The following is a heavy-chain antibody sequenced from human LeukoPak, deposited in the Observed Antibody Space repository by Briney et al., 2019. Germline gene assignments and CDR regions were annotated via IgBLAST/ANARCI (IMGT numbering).Heavy chain of an antibody. CDR2: ISNDDI. J-gene: IGHJ4*02. D-gene: IGHD3-9*01. Sequence: GGSLRLSCVASGFTFRTYSFNWVRQAPGKGLEWVSYISNDDIFYADSVKGRFTISRDNAKTSLFLQMNSLRAEDTAIYYCARDSDWSFDYWGQGILVTVFS. CDR3: ARDSDWSFDY. V-gene: IGHV3-48*01. CDR1: GFTFRTYS.